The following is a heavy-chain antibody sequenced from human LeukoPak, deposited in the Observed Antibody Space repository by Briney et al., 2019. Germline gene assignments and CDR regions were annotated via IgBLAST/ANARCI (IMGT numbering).Heavy chain of an antibody. V-gene: IGHV4-61*01. CDR1: GGSLSSGSYY. CDR2: IYYSGST. J-gene: IGHJ4*02. D-gene: IGHD6-13*01. CDR3: ARSRQLALPFGY. Sequence: PSETLSLTCTVSGGSLSSGSYYWSWTRQPPGKGLEWIGYIYYSGSTNYNPSLKSRVTISVDTSKNQFSLKLSSVTAADTAVYYCARSRQLALPFGYWGQGTLVTVSS.